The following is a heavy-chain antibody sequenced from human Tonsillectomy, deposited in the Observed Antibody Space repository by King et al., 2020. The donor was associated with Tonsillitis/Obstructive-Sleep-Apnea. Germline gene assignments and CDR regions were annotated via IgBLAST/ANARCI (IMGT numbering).Heavy chain of an antibody. CDR1: GFTFSSYA. D-gene: IGHD2-2*01. Sequence: VQLVESGGGLVQPGGSLRLSCAASGFTFSSYAMSWVRQAPGKGLEWVSAISGSGDSTYYADSVKGRFTISRDTSRNTVYLQMNSLRAEDTALYYCATDSIYCSSTSCRTTFYYYYMDVWGTGTTVTVSS. V-gene: IGHV3-23*04. J-gene: IGHJ6*03. CDR2: ISGSGDST. CDR3: ATDSIYCSSTSCRTTFYYYYMDV.